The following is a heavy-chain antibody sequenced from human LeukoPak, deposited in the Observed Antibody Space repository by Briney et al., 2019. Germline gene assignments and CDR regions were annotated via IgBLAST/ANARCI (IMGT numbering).Heavy chain of an antibody. CDR2: ISGSGGCT. J-gene: IGHJ6*02. CDR1: GFTFSSYA. V-gene: IGHV3-23*01. CDR3: ASKGLPFYGMDV. Sequence: PGGSLRLSCAASGFTFSSYAMSWVRQAPGKGLEWVSAISGSGGCTYYADSVKGRFTISRDNSKNTLHLQMNSLRAEDTAVYYCASKGLPFYGMDVWGQGTTVTVSS. D-gene: IGHD3-3*01.